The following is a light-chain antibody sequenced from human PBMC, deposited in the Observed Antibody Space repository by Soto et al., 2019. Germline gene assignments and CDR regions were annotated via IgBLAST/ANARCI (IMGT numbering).Light chain of an antibody. V-gene: IGKV1-33*01. CDR1: QDIKNY. CDR3: QQYDNLPLT. CDR2: DAS. Sequence: DIQLTQSPSSLPASVGGRVTITCPASQDIKNYLNWYQQKSRKAPKLLIYDASDLETGVPSRFSGSGSGTDFTFTINSLQPEDIATYYCQQYDNLPLTFGRGTKVDIK. J-gene: IGKJ4*01.